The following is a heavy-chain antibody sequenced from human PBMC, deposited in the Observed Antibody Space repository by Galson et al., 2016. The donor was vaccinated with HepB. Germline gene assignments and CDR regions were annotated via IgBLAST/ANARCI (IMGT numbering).Heavy chain of an antibody. D-gene: IGHD5-18*01. V-gene: IGHV3-23*01. CDR1: GFTFNTYA. J-gene: IGHJ4*02. Sequence: SLRLSCAASGFTFNTYAMSWVRQAPGKGLEWVAGVSGTGGKKYYSESLKGRVTISRDNSKSTLYLQMSSLRAADTAVYYCAKLKTAMIDYYFDSWGQGTLVTVSS. CDR3: AKLKTAMIDYYFDS. CDR2: VSGTGGKK.